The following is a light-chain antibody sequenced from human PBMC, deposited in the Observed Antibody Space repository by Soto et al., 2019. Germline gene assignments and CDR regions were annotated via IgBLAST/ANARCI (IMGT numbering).Light chain of an antibody. J-gene: IGLJ1*01. CDR3: CSYTSSSSLEV. V-gene: IGLV2-14*01. Sequence: QSALTQPASVSGSPGQSITISCTGTSSDVGGYNYVSWYQQHPGKAPKLMIYEVSNRPSGVSNRFSGSKSGNTASLTISGRQAEDEADDYCCSYTSSSSLEVFGTGTKLTVL. CDR2: EVS. CDR1: SSDVGGYNY.